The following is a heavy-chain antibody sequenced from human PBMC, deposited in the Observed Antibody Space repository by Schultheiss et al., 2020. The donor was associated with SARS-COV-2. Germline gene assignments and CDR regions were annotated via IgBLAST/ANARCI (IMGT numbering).Heavy chain of an antibody. CDR3: ARAYYHRIAATGFFDY. Sequence: GSLRLSCAVYGGSFSGYYWSWIRQPPGKGLEWIGEINHRGSTNYNPSLKSRVTISVDTSKNQFSLKLSSVTAADTAVYYCARAYYHRIAATGFFDYWGQGTLVTVTS. J-gene: IGHJ4*02. D-gene: IGHD6-6*01. V-gene: IGHV4-34*01. CDR1: GGSFSGYY. CDR2: INHRGST.